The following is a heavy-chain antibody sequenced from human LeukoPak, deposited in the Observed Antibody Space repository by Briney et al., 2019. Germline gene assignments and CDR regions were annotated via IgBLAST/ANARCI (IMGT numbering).Heavy chain of an antibody. CDR3: ARDGGEWELDY. J-gene: IGHJ4*02. V-gene: IGHV3-48*03. CDR1: GFTFSSYE. D-gene: IGHD1-26*01. Sequence: GGSLRLSCAASGFTFSSYEMNWVRQAPGKGLEWLSYISSSGSTIYYADSVKGRFTISRDNAKNSLYLQMNSLRAEDTAVYYSARDGGEWELDYWGQGTLVTVST. CDR2: ISSSGSTI.